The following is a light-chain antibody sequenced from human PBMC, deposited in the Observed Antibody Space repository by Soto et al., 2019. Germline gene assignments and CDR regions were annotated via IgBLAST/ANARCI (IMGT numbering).Light chain of an antibody. CDR2: QTS. J-gene: IGKJ1*01. CDR1: QYINTR. CDR3: HQRQSWPRP. Sequence: EIVLTQSPATLSSCPGDRVTLSCRARQYINTRLAWYQHRPGQAPRLLIYQTSIRAAGIPARFRASGSGTDFTLTISDVQPEDFALYYCHQRQSWPRPFGQGTKVDI. V-gene: IGKV3-11*01.